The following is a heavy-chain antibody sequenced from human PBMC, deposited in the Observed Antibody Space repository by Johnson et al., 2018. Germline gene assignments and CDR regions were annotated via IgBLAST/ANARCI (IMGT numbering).Heavy chain of an antibody. CDR2: ITGSGAGT. J-gene: IGHJ1*01. V-gene: IGHV3-23*04. CDR1: GFIFSNYA. Sequence: VQLVQSGGGLVQPGESLRLFCAASGFIFSNYAMAWVRQAPGMGLECVSTITGSGAGTYYADSVKGRFTISRDNSKNTFYLQMNSLRAEDTAVYYCAKANSYLTQYFQDWGQGTLVTVSS. CDR3: AKANSYLTQYFQD. D-gene: IGHD2-21*01.